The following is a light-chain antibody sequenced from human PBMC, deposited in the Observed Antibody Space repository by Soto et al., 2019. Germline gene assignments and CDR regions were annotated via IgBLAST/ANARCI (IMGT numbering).Light chain of an antibody. CDR1: SSDVGGYDY. CDR3: SSGTNSXIHVE. J-gene: IGLJ3*02. Sequence: QSALTQPASVSGSPGQSITISCTGTSSDVGGYDYVSWYQQNPGKAPKLLISDVTDRASGVSHRFSGSKSGNTATLTISGLQAEDEADYYCSSGTNSXIHVEFGGGTKVTVL. V-gene: IGLV2-14*01. CDR2: DVT.